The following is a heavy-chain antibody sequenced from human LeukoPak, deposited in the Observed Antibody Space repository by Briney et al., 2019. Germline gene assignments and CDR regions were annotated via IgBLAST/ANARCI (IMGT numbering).Heavy chain of an antibody. CDR2: ISAYNGNT. V-gene: IGHV1-18*01. D-gene: IGHD3-22*01. CDR3: ARQSISGSSLSYFDY. J-gene: IGHJ4*02. Sequence: ASVKVSFKASGYTFTSYGISWVRQAPGQGLEWMGWISAYNGNTNYAQKLQGRVTMTTDTSTSTAYMELRSLRSDDTAVYYCARQSISGSSLSYFDYWGQGTLVNVSS. CDR1: GYTFTSYG.